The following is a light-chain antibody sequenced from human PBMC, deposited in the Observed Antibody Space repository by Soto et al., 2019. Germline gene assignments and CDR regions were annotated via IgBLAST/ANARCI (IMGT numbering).Light chain of an antibody. CDR3: QQYGSSGT. V-gene: IGKV3-20*01. J-gene: IGKJ1*01. Sequence: ENVLTKSPGTLSLSPGERATPACRASQSISNNYLAWYQQKPSQAPRLLIYGASPRATGIPDRFSGSGSGKDFTLTISRLEPEDFAVYYCQQYGSSGTFGQGTKVDIK. CDR1: QSISNNY. CDR2: GAS.